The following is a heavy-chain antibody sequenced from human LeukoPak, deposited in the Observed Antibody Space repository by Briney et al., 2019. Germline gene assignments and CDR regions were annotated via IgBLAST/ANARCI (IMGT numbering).Heavy chain of an antibody. J-gene: IGHJ4*02. D-gene: IGHD2-15*01. CDR3: ASIYLGYCSGGSCPFIDY. CDR2: INPNSGGT. Sequence: ASVKVSCEASGYTFTGYYMHWVRQAPGQGLEWMGWINPNSGGTNYAQKFQGRVTMTRDTSISTAYMELSRLRSDDTAVYYCASIYLGYCSGGSCPFIDYWGQGTLVTVSS. CDR1: GYTFTGYY. V-gene: IGHV1-2*02.